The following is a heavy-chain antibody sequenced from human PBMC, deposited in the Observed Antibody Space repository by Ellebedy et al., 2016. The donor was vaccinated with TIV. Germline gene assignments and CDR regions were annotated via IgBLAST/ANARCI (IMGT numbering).Heavy chain of an antibody. J-gene: IGHJ6*02. D-gene: IGHD3-3*01. CDR2: LYWNDDK. CDR3: AHSLGVRGDFWNHYRPGLGYYYYGMDV. Sequence: SGPTLVKPTQTLTLTCTFSGFSLNTSGVGVGWIRQPPGKALEWLALLYWNDDKRYSPSLKTRLNITKDTSRNQVALTMTNMDPVDTGTYYCAHSLGVRGDFWNHYRPGLGYYYYGMDVWGQGIMVTVSS. CDR1: GFSLNTSGVG. V-gene: IGHV2-5*01.